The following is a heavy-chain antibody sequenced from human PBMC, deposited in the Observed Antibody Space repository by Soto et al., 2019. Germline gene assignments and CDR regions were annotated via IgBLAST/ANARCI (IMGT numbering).Heavy chain of an antibody. D-gene: IGHD5-12*01. Sequence: EVQLVESGGGLVKPGDSLRLSCAVSGFTFSNIWMNWVRQAPGKGLEWVGLIKGMPDGGTIVYAAPVKGRFIISRDDSRNTLYLQMNSLRTEDTAVYFCATAHPRGPDYWGQGTLVTVSS. V-gene: IGHV3-15*01. CDR2: IKGMPDGGTI. CDR1: GFTFSNIW. CDR3: ATAHPRGPDY. J-gene: IGHJ4*02.